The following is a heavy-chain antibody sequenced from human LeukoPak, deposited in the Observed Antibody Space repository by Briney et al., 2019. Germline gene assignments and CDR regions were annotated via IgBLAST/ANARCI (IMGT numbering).Heavy chain of an antibody. CDR3: ARDRVVVVPAASPHDYYYYYGMDV. V-gene: IGHV3-23*01. CDR1: GFTFTSYS. J-gene: IGHJ6*02. CDR2: ISGGGGST. Sequence: GGSLRLSCAASGFTFTSYSMNWVRQAPGKGLEWVSTISGGGGSTYYADSVKGRFTISRDNSKNTLYLQMNSLRAEDTAVYYCARDRVVVVPAASPHDYYYYYGMDVWGQGTTVTVSS. D-gene: IGHD2-2*01.